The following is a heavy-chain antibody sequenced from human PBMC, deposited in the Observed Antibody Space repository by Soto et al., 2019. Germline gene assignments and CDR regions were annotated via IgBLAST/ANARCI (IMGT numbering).Heavy chain of an antibody. CDR2: IYYSGST. V-gene: IGHV4-39*01. J-gene: IGHJ4*02. Sequence: PSETLSLTCTVSGGSISSSSYYRGWIRQPPGKGLEWIGSIYYSGSTYYNPSLKSRVTISVDTSKNQFSLKLSSVTAADTAVYYCVQTYYYDSSGLRWGQGTLVTVSS. CDR3: VQTYYYDSSGLR. D-gene: IGHD3-22*01. CDR1: GGSISSSSYY.